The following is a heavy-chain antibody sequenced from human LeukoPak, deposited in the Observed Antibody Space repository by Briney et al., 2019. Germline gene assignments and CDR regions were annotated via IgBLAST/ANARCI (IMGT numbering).Heavy chain of an antibody. CDR2: IYYSGST. CDR1: GVSVSSGSYY. CDR3: ARATTTLVVDY. V-gene: IGHV4-61*01. J-gene: IGHJ4*02. D-gene: IGHD3-16*01. Sequence: MASETLSLTCTVSGVSVSSGSYYWSWIRQPPGKGLEWIGYIYYSGSTNYNPSLKSRITISVDTSKNQFSLKLSSVTAADTAVYYCARATTTLVVDYWGQGTLVTVSS.